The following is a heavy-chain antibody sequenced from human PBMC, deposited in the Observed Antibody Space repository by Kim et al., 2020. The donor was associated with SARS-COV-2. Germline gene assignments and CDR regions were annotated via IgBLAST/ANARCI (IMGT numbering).Heavy chain of an antibody. CDR1: GGSFSGYY. J-gene: IGHJ5*02. CDR3: ARGHSTMVRGVIGHRNWFDP. CDR2: INHSGST. V-gene: IGHV4-34*01. D-gene: IGHD3-10*01. Sequence: SETLSLTCAVYGGSFSGYYWSWIRQPPGKGLEWIGEINHSGSTNYNPSLKRRVTISVDTSKNQFSLKLSSVTAADTAVYYCARGHSTMVRGVIGHRNWFDPWGQGTLVTVSS.